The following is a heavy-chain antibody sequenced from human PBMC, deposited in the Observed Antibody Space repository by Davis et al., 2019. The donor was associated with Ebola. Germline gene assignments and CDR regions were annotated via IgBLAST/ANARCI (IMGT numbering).Heavy chain of an antibody. D-gene: IGHD3-22*01. V-gene: IGHV3-33*01. CDR2: IWNDGSHQ. J-gene: IGHJ4*02. Sequence: GGSLRLSCAASGFTFSSYDIHWVRQAPGKGLEWVAVIWNDGSHQYYGDSVKGRFTVSRDNSKNTLFLQMNSLRVDDTAVYYCARGGDDSSGYSNDYWGQGTLVTVSS. CDR3: ARGGDDSSGYSNDY. CDR1: GFTFSSYD.